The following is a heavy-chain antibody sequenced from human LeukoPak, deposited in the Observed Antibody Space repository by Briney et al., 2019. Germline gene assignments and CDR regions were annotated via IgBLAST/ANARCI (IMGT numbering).Heavy chain of an antibody. D-gene: IGHD3-9*01. CDR1: SYSISSGYY. Sequence: SETPSLTCTVSSYSISSGYYWGWIRQSPGKGLEWIASINHSGITYYNPSLKSRVTISVDTSKNQFSLKLTSVTAADTAVYYCGRDRPTGYYDYWGQGILVTVSS. V-gene: IGHV4-38-2*02. CDR3: GRDRPTGYYDY. CDR2: INHSGIT. J-gene: IGHJ4*02.